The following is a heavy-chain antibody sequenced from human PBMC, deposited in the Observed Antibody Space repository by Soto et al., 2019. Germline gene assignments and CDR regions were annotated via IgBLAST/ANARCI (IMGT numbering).Heavy chain of an antibody. CDR3: ARGSSGYISSWYYFDY. V-gene: IGHV3-23*01. D-gene: IGHD6-13*01. CDR1: GFTFTDYA. J-gene: IGHJ4*02. Sequence: EVQLLESGGVLVQPGGSLRLSCAASGFTFTDYALSWVRQAPGKGLEWVATISGIGGSTYLADSVKGRLSISRDNSKNTVSLLMNSLRAEDTAVYFCARGSSGYISSWYYFDYWGRGTLVTVSS. CDR2: ISGIGGST.